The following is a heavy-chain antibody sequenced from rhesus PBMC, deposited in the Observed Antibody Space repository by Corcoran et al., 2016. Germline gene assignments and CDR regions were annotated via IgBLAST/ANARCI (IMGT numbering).Heavy chain of an antibody. CDR2: ISGSSGST. D-gene: IGHD3-9*01. Sequence: QVQLQESGPGLVKPSETLSLTCAVSGGSFSGYYWGWIRQPPGKGLEGVGYISGSSGSTDNNPSLKSRVTIATDTSKNQFALKLSSGTAADTAGYYCARVAAVRNAFDVWGQGLRVTVSS. V-gene: IGHV4-165*01. CDR1: GGSFSGYY. J-gene: IGHJ3*01. CDR3: ARVAAVRNAFDV.